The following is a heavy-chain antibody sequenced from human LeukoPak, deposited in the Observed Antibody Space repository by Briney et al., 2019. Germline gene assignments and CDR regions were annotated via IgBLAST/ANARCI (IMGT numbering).Heavy chain of an antibody. Sequence: SETLSLTCSVSGGSVSSGSYYWSWIRQPPGKGLEWIGYIYYSGSTNYNPSLKSRVTISVDTSKNQFSLKLSSVTAADTAVYYCARALVTAILYEDWGQGTLVTVSS. J-gene: IGHJ4*02. CDR1: GGSVSSGSYY. V-gene: IGHV4-61*01. CDR2: IYYSGST. CDR3: ARALVTAILYED. D-gene: IGHD2-21*02.